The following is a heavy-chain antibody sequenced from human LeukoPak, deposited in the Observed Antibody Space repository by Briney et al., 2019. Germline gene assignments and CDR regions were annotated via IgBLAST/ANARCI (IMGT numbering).Heavy chain of an antibody. D-gene: IGHD3-22*01. Sequence: GGSLRLSCAASGFTFSSFWMHWVRQAPGKGLVWVSRIKSDGSTNYTDSVKGRFTISRDNAKNTVSLQMNSLRVEDTGVYYCARAPSEIGGYYPEYFRHWGQGTLVTVSS. J-gene: IGHJ1*01. CDR2: IKSDGST. V-gene: IGHV3-74*01. CDR3: ARAPSEIGGYYPEYFRH. CDR1: GFTFSSFW.